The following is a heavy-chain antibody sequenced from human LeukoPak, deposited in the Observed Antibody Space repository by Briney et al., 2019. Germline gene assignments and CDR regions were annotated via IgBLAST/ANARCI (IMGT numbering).Heavy chain of an antibody. CDR3: ARSGPCSGGSCYYNYFDY. CDR1: GYTFTSYA. V-gene: IGHV1-3*01. Sequence: GASVKVSCKASGYTFTSYAMHWVRQAPGQRLEWMGWINAGNGNTTYSQKFQGRVTITRDTSASTAYMELSSLRSEDTAVYYCARSGPCSGGSCYYNYFDYWGQGTLVTVSS. J-gene: IGHJ4*02. CDR2: INAGNGNT. D-gene: IGHD2-15*01.